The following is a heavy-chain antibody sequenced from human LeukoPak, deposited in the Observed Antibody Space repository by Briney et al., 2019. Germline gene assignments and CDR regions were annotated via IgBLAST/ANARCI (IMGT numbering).Heavy chain of an antibody. CDR3: ARDSVYLRSGGSWLGGWFDP. J-gene: IGHJ5*02. CDR1: GYTLTELS. V-gene: IGHV1-18*01. CDR2: ISGYNGYT. D-gene: IGHD2-15*01. Sequence: ASVKVSCKVSGYTLTELSMHWVRQAPGQGLEWMGWISGYNGYTNYAQKVQDRVTMTTDTSTSTAYMELRSLRTDDTAVYYCARDSVYLRSGGSWLGGWFDPWGQGTLVTVSS.